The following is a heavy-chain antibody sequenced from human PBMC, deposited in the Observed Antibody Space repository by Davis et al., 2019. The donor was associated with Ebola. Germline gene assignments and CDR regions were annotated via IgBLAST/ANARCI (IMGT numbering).Heavy chain of an antibody. CDR1: GYTFTSYG. V-gene: IGHV1-18*01. CDR2: ISAYNGNT. J-gene: IGHJ4*02. CDR3: ARGLDFGDYTDY. D-gene: IGHD4-17*01. Sequence: ASVKVSCKASGYTFTSYGISWVRQAPGQGLEWMGWISAYNGNTNYAQKLQGRVTMTRDKSTSTVYMELRSLRSDDTAVYYCARGLDFGDYTDYWGQGTLVTVSS.